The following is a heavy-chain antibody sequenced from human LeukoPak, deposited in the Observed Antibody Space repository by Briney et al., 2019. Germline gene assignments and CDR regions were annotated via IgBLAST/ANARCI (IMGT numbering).Heavy chain of an antibody. CDR3: ARGGQGDGYSADEAFDL. J-gene: IGHJ3*01. CDR1: GDSVSSNSS. Sequence: SQTLSLTCAISGDSVSSNSSWNWIRQSPSRGLEWLGRTYYRSKWYNDYVVSVKSRININPDTSKNQFSLQLNSVTPEDTAVYYCARGGQGDGYSADEAFDLWGQRTMVTVS. D-gene: IGHD5-18*01. CDR2: TYYRSKWYN. V-gene: IGHV6-1*01.